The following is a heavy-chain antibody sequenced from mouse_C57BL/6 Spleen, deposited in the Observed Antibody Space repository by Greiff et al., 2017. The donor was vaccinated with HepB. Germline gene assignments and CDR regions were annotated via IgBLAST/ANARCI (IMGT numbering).Heavy chain of an antibody. V-gene: IGHV1-15*01. D-gene: IGHD1-1*01. CDR1: GYTFTDYE. J-gene: IGHJ2*01. Sequence: QVQLQQSGAELVRPGASVTLSCKASGYTFTDYEMHWVKQTPVHGLEWIGAIDPETGGTAYNQKFKGKAILTADKSSSTAYMELRTLTSEDSAVYYCTVVADYWGQGTTLTVSS. CDR3: TVVADY. CDR2: IDPETGGT.